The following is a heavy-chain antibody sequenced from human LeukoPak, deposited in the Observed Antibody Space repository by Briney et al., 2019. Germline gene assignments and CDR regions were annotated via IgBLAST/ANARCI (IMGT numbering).Heavy chain of an antibody. CDR1: GFTFSNHA. V-gene: IGHV3-30*02. Sequence: GGSLRLSCAASGFTFSNHAMHWVRPAPGKGLEWVTLVWYDGNRKYYADSVKGRFTISRDNSKNSVYLQLNSLRPEDTAMYYCVSMVRGIGYWGQGTLVTVSS. J-gene: IGHJ4*02. CDR3: VSMVRGIGY. CDR2: VWYDGNRK. D-gene: IGHD3-10*01.